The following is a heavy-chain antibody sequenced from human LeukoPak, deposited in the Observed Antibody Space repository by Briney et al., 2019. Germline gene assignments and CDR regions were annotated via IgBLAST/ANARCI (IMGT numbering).Heavy chain of an antibody. V-gene: IGHV3-48*01. CDR3: ADWGSGVFDY. D-gene: IGHD7-27*01. CDR2: ISSSSSTI. CDR1: GFTFSSYS. J-gene: IGHJ4*02. Sequence: GGSLRLSCAASGFTFSSYSMNWVRQAPGKGLEWVSYISSSSSTIYYADSVKGRFTISRDNAKNSLYLQMNSPRAEDTAVYYCADWGSGVFDYWGQGTLVTVSS.